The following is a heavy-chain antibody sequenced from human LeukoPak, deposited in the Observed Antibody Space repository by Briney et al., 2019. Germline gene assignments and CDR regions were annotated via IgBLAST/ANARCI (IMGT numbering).Heavy chain of an antibody. V-gene: IGHV1-69*13. CDR3: ARGGESKNQNYWFDP. Sequence: GASVKVSCKASGGTFSSYAISWVRQAPGQGLEWMGGIIPIFGTANYAQKFQGRVTITADESTSTAYMELSSLRSEDTAVYYCARGGESKNQNYWFDPWGQGTLVTVSS. D-gene: IGHD3-10*01. CDR2: IIPIFGTA. J-gene: IGHJ5*02. CDR1: GGTFSSYA.